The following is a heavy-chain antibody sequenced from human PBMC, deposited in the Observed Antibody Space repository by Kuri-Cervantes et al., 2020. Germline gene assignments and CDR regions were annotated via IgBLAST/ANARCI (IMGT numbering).Heavy chain of an antibody. CDR3: ARGRRGWYAFDI. Sequence: GSLRLSCAVSGFTFSNYGMHWVRQAPGKGREWIGEINHSGSTNYNPSLKSRVTISVDTSKNQFSLKLSSVTAADTAVYYCARGRRGWYAFDIWGQGTMVTVSS. D-gene: IGHD6-19*01. J-gene: IGHJ3*02. CDR1: GFTFSNYG. V-gene: IGHV4-34*01. CDR2: INHSGST.